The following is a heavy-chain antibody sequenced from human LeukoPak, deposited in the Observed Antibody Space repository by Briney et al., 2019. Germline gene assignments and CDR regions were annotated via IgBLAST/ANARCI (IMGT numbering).Heavy chain of an antibody. D-gene: IGHD2-2*01. CDR2: VIPIFGTA. CDR1: GGTFSSYA. J-gene: IGHJ5*02. CDR3: ARGPAYCSSTSCYWFDP. V-gene: IGHV1-69*05. Sequence: GASVKGFFKASGGTFSSYAFSWVRQGPGQGLGLMGGVIPIFGTANYAQKFQGRVTITTDESTSTAYMELSSLRSEDTAVYYCARGPAYCSSTSCYWFDPWGQGTLVTVSS.